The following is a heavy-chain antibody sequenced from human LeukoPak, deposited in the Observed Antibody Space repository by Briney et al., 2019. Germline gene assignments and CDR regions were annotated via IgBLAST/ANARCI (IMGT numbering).Heavy chain of an antibody. CDR2: IHYDGSKS. CDR1: GFTFSSYG. V-gene: IGHV3-30*02. CDR3: VRRGGYYSMDV. J-gene: IGHJ6*02. Sequence: GGSLRLSCAASGFTFSSYGMHWVRQAPGKGLEWVAFIHYDGSKSYYADSVKGRFTISRDNSRNTLHLQMNNLRAEDTALYYCVRRGGYYSMDVWGQGTTVTVSS. D-gene: IGHD3-16*01.